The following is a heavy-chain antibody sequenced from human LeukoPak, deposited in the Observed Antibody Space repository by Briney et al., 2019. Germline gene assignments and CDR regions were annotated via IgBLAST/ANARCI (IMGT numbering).Heavy chain of an antibody. V-gene: IGHV3-23*01. D-gene: IGHD2-21*01. Sequence: PGGSLRLSCAASGFTFSSYVMTWVRQAPGKGLEWVSAISGSGGSTYYADSVKGRFTISRDNSKNTLNLQMSSLRAEDTAVYYCAFKGHTDHYWGQGTLVTVSS. CDR2: ISGSGGST. CDR1: GFTFSSYV. J-gene: IGHJ4*02. CDR3: AFKGHTDHY.